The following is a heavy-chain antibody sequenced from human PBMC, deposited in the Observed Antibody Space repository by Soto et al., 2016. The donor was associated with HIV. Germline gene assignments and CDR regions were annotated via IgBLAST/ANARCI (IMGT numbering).Heavy chain of an antibody. CDR1: GFTFSSYS. CDR3: ARDREWSGRFDY. V-gene: IGHV3-21*01. Sequence: EVQLVESGGGLVKPGGSLRLSCAASGFTFSSYSMNWVRQAPGKGLEWVSSISSSSSYIYYADSVKGRFTISRDNAKNSLYLQMNSLRAEDTAVYYCARDREWSGRFDYWGQGTLVTVSS. CDR2: ISSSSSYI. J-gene: IGHJ4*02. D-gene: IGHD3-3*01.